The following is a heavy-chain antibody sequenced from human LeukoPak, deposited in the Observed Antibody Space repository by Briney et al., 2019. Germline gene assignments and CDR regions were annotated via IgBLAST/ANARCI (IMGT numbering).Heavy chain of an antibody. D-gene: IGHD3-10*01. Sequence: SETLSLTCTVSGCSISSYYLIWIRQPPARGLEWIAYIYYSGSTNYNPSLKSRFTISLNTSNNQLSLNLTSLTAPDPGVYCCARSPPPYYYGSGSSVNYFDYWGQGTLVTVSS. J-gene: IGHJ4*02. V-gene: IGHV4-59*01. CDR2: IYYSGST. CDR1: GCSISSYY. CDR3: ARSPPPYYYGSGSSVNYFDY.